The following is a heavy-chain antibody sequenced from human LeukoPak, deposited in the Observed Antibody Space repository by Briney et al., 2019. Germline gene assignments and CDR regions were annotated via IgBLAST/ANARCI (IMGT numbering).Heavy chain of an antibody. CDR3: ARAGDSRNLA. Sequence: ASVKVSCKASGYTFTGYYMHWVRQAPGQGLEWMGWINPNSGGTNYAQDFHGRVTMTRDTSISTAYMKLSRLRSDDTAVYYCARAGDSRNLAWGQGTLVTVSS. CDR2: INPNSGGT. CDR1: GYTFTGYY. J-gene: IGHJ5*02. V-gene: IGHV1-2*02. D-gene: IGHD3-22*01.